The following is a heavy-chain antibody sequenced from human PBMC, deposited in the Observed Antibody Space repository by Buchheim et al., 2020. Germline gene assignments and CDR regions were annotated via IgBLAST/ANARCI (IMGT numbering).Heavy chain of an antibody. CDR3: ARGDSTVTTNQYYYYYYMDV. V-gene: IGHV3-33*01. D-gene: IGHD4-11*01. J-gene: IGHJ6*03. CDR1: GFTFTSYG. CDR2: IWYDGKST. Sequence: QVQLVESGGGVVQPGRSLRLSCAASGFTFTSYGMNWVRQAPGKGLERVADIWYDGKSTSYADSVEGRFTISRDNAKNSLYLQMNSLRAEDTAVYYCARGDSTVTTNQYYYYYYMDVWGKGTT.